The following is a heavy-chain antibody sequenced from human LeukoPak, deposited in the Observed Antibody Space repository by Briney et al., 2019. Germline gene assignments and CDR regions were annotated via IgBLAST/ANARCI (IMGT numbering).Heavy chain of an antibody. CDR2: IKPDGGHE. CDR1: GFTFSSFW. CDR3: ARDFRATGALDI. V-gene: IGHV3-7*01. J-gene: IGHJ3*02. Sequence: GGSLRLSCAASGFTFSSFWMNWVRQAPGKGLEWLANIKPDGGHEHYVDSVKGRLTISRDDAKNSLYLQMNSLRAEDTAVYYCARDFRATGALDIWGQGTMVTVSS.